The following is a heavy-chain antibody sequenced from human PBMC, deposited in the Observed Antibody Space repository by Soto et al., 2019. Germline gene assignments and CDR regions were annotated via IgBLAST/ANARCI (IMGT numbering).Heavy chain of an antibody. CDR1: GFTFSSYW. CDR2: INSDGIST. Sequence: PGGSLRLSCAASGFTFSSYWRHWVRQAPGKGLVWVSRINSDGISTSYADSVKGRFAISRDNAKNTLYLQMNSLRAEDTAVYYCARDPPPRHHYYYGMDVCGQGTTVTVSS. J-gene: IGHJ6*02. CDR3: ARDPPPRHHYYYGMDV. V-gene: IGHV3-74*01.